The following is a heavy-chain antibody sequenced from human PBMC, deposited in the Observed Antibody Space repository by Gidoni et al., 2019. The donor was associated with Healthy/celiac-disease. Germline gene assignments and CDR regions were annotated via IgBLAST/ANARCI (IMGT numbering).Heavy chain of an antibody. CDR2: FDPEDGET. CDR3: ATDIRVTMVRGVPRDAFDI. CDR1: GYTLTELS. V-gene: IGHV1-24*01. D-gene: IGHD3-10*01. J-gene: IGHJ3*02. Sequence: QVQLVQSGAEVKKPGAAVKVACKASGYTLTELSMHWVRQAPGKGLEWMGGFDPEDGETIYAQKFQGRVTMTEDTSTDTAYMELSSLRSEDTAVYYCATDIRVTMVRGVPRDAFDIWGQGTMVTVSS.